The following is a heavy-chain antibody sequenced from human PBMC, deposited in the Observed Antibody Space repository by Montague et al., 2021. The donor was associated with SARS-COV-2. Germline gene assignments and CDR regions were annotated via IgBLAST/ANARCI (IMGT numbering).Heavy chain of an antibody. CDR3: ARGGYGGWTGYYFDY. J-gene: IGHJ4*02. V-gene: IGHV4-39*01. CDR1: GGTISSGTYY. CDR2: INYSGKT. D-gene: IGHD4/OR15-4a*01. Sequence: SETLSLTCTVSGGTISSGTYYWGWVRQPPGKGLEWIGTINYSGKTYYNTSLKSRVTISVDTSKNQFSLKVTSVTAADTAVYYRARGGYGGWTGYYFDYWGQRTLVTVSS.